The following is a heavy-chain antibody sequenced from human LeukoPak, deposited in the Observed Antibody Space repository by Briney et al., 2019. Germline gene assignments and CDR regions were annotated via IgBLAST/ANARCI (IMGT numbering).Heavy chain of an antibody. CDR1: GGSITNYY. J-gene: IGHJ5*02. Sequence: SETLSLTCTVSGGSITNYYWSWIRQPPGKGLEWIGYIYYNGNTNYSASLESRVTISVDTSKNQFSLKLRSVTAADTAVYYCARGTMMVGPWGQGTQVTVSS. V-gene: IGHV4-59*01. CDR2: IYYNGNT. CDR3: ARGTMMVGP. D-gene: IGHD3-22*01.